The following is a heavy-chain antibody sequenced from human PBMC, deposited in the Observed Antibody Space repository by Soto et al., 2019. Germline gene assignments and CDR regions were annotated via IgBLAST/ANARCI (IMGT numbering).Heavy chain of an antibody. J-gene: IGHJ3*02. CDR1: GFTFSNYA. Sequence: QVQLVESGGGVVQPGRSLRLSCAASGFTFSNYAMYWVRQAPGKGLEWVAVISYDGSKDYYADSVKGRFTISRDNSKDTLYLQMNSLRADDTDVYYCARAMDGSYSGNALDIWGQGTMVTVSS. D-gene: IGHD1-26*01. CDR3: ARAMDGSYSGNALDI. V-gene: IGHV3-30-3*01. CDR2: ISYDGSKD.